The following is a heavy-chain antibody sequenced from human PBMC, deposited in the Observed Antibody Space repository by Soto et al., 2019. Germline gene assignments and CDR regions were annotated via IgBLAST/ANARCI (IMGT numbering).Heavy chain of an antibody. J-gene: IGHJ4*02. Sequence: ASVKVSCKASGYTFTSHSMHWVRQAPGQRLEWMGWINGVTGNTKYSQNLQGRVTITRDTSASTGYMELSSLSFEDTAVYYCARDFHWGCDYWGQGTLVTVSS. V-gene: IGHV1-3*01. D-gene: IGHD2-8*02. CDR1: GYTFTSHS. CDR2: INGVTGNT. CDR3: ARDFHWGCDY.